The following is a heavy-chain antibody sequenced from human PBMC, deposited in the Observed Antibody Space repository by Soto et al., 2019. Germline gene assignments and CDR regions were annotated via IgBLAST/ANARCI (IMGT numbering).Heavy chain of an antibody. J-gene: IGHJ6*02. CDR3: ARGDGGYSYGGHVGV. Sequence: QVQLQESGPGLVKPSETLSLTCTVSGGSISSYYWSWIRQSPEKGLEWIGYMYYSGSTNYNPSLKSRVTISIDTSNNQFSLKLRSVTAADTAVYYCARGDGGYSYGGHVGVWGQGTTVTVSS. CDR1: GGSISSYY. CDR2: MYYSGST. D-gene: IGHD5-18*01. V-gene: IGHV4-59*01.